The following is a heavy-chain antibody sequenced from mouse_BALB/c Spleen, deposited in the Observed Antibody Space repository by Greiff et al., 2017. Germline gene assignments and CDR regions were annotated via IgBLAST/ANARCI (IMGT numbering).Heavy chain of an antibody. J-gene: IGHJ4*01. CDR3: AREDYDYDEAMDY. Sequence: EVKLMESGPGLVKPSQSLSLTCSVTGYSITSGYYWNWIRQFPGNKLEWMGYISYDGSNNYNPSLKNRISITRDTSKNQFFLKLNSVTTEDTATYYCAREDYDYDEAMDYWGQGTSVTVSS. V-gene: IGHV3-6*02. CDR1: GYSITSGYY. CDR2: ISYDGSN. D-gene: IGHD2-4*01.